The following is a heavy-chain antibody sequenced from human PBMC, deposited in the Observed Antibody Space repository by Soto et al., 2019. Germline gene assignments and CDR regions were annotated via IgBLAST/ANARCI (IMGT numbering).Heavy chain of an antibody. CDR2: VYVTGTGT. CDR1: GYPFTTYH. CDR3: ARPEGYGSGSYYFDS. J-gene: IGHJ4*02. D-gene: IGHD3-10*01. V-gene: IGHV1-46*01. Sequence: QVQLVQSGAEVKKPGASVKVSCKASGYPFTTYHLHWVRQAPGQGLEWMGIVYVTGTGTSSAQKFQGRRTMTRDRTTSTVYMELSSLRSEDTAVYYCARPEGYGSGSYYFDSWGQGTLVTVSS.